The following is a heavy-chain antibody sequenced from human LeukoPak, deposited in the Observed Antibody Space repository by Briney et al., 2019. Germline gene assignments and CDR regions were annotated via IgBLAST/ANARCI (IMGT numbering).Heavy chain of an antibody. J-gene: IGHJ4*02. CDR3: VRDRGTYRPIDY. D-gene: IGHD1-26*01. Sequence: PGGSLRLSCAASGFTFSSYAMHWVRQAPGKGLEWASSISCTGTYIYYADSVKGRFTISRDNAQNSLYLQMNSLRAEDTAIYYCVRDRGTYRPIDYWGQGTLVTVSS. V-gene: IGHV3-21*04. CDR2: ISCTGTYI. CDR1: GFTFSSYA.